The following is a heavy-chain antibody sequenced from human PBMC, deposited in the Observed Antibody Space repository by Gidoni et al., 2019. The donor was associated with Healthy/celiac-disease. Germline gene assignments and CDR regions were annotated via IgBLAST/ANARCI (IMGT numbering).Heavy chain of an antibody. D-gene: IGHD2-2*01. CDR2: ISGSGGST. Sequence: EVQLLESGGGLVQPGGSLRLYCAASGFTFISYAMSWVRQAPGKGLEWVSAISGSGGSTYYADSVKGRFTISRDNSKNTLYLQMNSLRAEDTAVYYCAKAGPIVVVPAAMGYWGQGTLVTVSS. J-gene: IGHJ4*02. CDR3: AKAGPIVVVPAAMGY. V-gene: IGHV3-23*01. CDR1: GFTFISYA.